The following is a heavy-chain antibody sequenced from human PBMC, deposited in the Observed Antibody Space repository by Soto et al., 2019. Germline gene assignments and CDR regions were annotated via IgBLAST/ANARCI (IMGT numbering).Heavy chain of an antibody. J-gene: IGHJ6*02. CDR2: ISSSSSYI. D-gene: IGHD1-26*01. CDR1: GFTLSSYS. V-gene: IGHV3-21*01. CDR3: ARDVGPPLVGAPYGMDV. Sequence: LRLSFAASGFTLSSYSMNWVRQAPGKGLEWVSSISSSSSYIYYADSVKGRFTISRDNAKNSLYLQMNSLRAEDTAVYYCARDVGPPLVGAPYGMDVWGQGTTVTVSS.